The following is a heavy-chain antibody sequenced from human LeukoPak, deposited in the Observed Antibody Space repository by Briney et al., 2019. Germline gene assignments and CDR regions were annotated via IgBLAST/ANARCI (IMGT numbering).Heavy chain of an antibody. J-gene: IGHJ4*02. Sequence: SETLSLTCTVSGYSISSGYYWDWIRQPPGEGLEWIGTFYHGGSTYYNPSLKSRVTISVDKSKNQFSLKLSSVTAADTAVYYCASKTYYDFWSGYYLFDYWGQGTLVTVSS. CDR3: ASKTYYDFWSGYYLFDY. V-gene: IGHV4-38-2*02. D-gene: IGHD3-3*01. CDR2: FYHGGST. CDR1: GYSISSGYY.